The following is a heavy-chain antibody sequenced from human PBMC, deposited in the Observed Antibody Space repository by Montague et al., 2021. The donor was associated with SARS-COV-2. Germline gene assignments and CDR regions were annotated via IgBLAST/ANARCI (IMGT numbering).Heavy chain of an antibody. J-gene: IGHJ6*02. CDR2: ILQSGTT. Sequence: SETLSLTCTVSGYSISDGYYWVWIRQPPGKGLEWIGNILQSGTTYYNPSLERRSTMSVDTSKNQFSLKLSSVTAADTAVYYCAREHWENYYDFWSGTNLVSDYPYYGMDVWGQGTTVTVSS. V-gene: IGHV4-38-2*02. CDR1: GYSISDGYY. CDR3: AREHWENYYDFWSGTNLVSDYPYYGMDV. D-gene: IGHD3-3*01.